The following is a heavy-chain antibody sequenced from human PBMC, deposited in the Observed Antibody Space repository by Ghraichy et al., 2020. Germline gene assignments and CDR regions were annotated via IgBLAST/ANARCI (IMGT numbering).Heavy chain of an antibody. D-gene: IGHD6-6*01. CDR1: GGSINSYY. CDR3: ARQGGSSSPFGY. J-gene: IGHJ4*02. Sequence: SETLSLTCTVSGGSINSYYWTWIRQPPGKGLEWIAYISYSGYTNYNPSLKSRVTISLDTSKNQFSLKLSSVTAADTAVYYCARQGGSSSPFGYWGPGPLVTVSS. CDR2: ISYSGYT. V-gene: IGHV4-59*13.